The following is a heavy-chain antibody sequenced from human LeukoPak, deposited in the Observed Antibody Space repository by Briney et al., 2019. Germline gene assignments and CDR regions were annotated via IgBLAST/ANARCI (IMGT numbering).Heavy chain of an antibody. J-gene: IGHJ4*02. CDR2: IYSGGST. CDR1: GFTVSSKY. D-gene: IGHD5-12*01. V-gene: IGHV3-66*01. Sequence: GGSLRLSCAGSGFTVSSKYMSWVRQALGKGLEWVSVIYSGGSTDYADSVKGRFTMSRDNSKNMLYLQMNSLRVDDTAVYFCARGRGYSGYDVSLPFDYWGQGTLVTVSS. CDR3: ARGRGYSGYDVSLPFDY.